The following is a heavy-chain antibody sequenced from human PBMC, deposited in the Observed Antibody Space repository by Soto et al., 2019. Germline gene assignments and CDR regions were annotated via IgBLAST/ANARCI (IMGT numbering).Heavy chain of an antibody. CDR1: GFTFTNYG. V-gene: IGHV3-23*01. Sequence: EVQVLESGGDLVQPGGSLRLSCAASGFTFTNYGMTWVRQAPGKGLEWVSVISSGGGTSYADSVKGRFTISRDISKNTLYLHMNSLRAEDTAIYYCAKVFGGGPPYYFHHWGQGTLVTVSS. D-gene: IGHD3-10*02. CDR3: AKVFGGGPPYYFHH. J-gene: IGHJ4*02. CDR2: ISSGGGT.